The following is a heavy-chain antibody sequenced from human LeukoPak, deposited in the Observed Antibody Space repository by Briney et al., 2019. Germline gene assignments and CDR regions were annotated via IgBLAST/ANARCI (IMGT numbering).Heavy chain of an antibody. CDR3: ARGGGYSSSRWSY. Sequence: SDTLSLTCTVSGDSISSNSYYWGWIRQPPGKGLEWIGSIYYSGSTYYNLSLKSRVTISVDTSKTQFSLKLNSVTAADTAVYYCARGGGYSSSRWSYWGQGTLVTVSS. V-gene: IGHV4-39*01. CDR1: GDSISSNSYY. CDR2: IYYSGST. D-gene: IGHD6-13*01. J-gene: IGHJ4*02.